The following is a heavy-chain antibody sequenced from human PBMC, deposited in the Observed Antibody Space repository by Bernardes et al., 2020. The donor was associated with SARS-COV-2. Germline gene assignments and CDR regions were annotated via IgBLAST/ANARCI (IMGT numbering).Heavy chain of an antibody. J-gene: IGHJ4*02. D-gene: IGHD2-21*02. CDR3: ARVTAGSNDHFDY. CDR1: GVSIRPYY. V-gene: IGHV4-59*01. CDR2: IYYIGST. Sequence: TLALTGTLSGVSIRPYYLRWIRQAPEARLGWIGNIYYIGSTHYNPSLKSRVTISVDTSKNQSSLKLLSVTAADTAVYRCARVTAGSNDHFDYWGQGTLVTVSS.